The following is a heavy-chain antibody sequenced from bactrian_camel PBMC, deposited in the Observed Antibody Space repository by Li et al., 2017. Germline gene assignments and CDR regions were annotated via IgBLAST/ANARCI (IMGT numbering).Heavy chain of an antibody. J-gene: IGHJ6*01. D-gene: IGHD2*01. Sequence: HVQLVESGGGSVQTGGSLRLSCAASGDSLNTNCMAWFRQYPGKDREGVAFIYNGGAGDDRIFHADSVKGRFTISHDNAKNRLDLQMNSLKSEDTAMYYCAAAVDGSYCSLFLGFRTWGQGTQVTVS. CDR3: AAAVDGSYCSLFLGFRT. V-gene: IGHV3S1*01. CDR1: GDSLNTNC. CDR2: IYNGGAGDDRI.